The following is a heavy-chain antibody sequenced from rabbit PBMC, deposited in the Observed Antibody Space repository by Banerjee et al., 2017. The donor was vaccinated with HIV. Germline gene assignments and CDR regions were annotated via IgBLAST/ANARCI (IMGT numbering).Heavy chain of an antibody. Sequence: QSLEESGGDLVKPGASLTLTCTASGFSFSRSYYMCWVRQAPGKGLEWIGCIDSVTTGKSYYASWAKGRFTISKSSSTAVTLQMTSLTAADTATYFCARDSSNVDGGLDCFDLWGPGTLVTVS. D-gene: IGHD1-1*01. V-gene: IGHV1S40*01. CDR1: GFSFSRSYY. J-gene: IGHJ2*02. CDR3: ARDSSNVDGGLDCFDL. CDR2: IDSVTTGKS.